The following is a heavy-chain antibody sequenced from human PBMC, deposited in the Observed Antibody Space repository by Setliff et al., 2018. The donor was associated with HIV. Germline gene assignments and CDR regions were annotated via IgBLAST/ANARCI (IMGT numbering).Heavy chain of an antibody. V-gene: IGHV4-39*01. CDR2: IYYGGTT. CDR1: GGSIRSIDYF. Sequence: SCTVSGGSIRSIDYFWGWIRQPPGKGLEWLGNIGNIYYGGTTYYNPSLKGRITISVFTSSQQLSLTLTSVTPADTAVYYCARLRAAGTVHYFDPWGQGTQVTVSS. D-gene: IGHD6-13*01. J-gene: IGHJ5*02. CDR3: ARLRAAGTVHYFDP.